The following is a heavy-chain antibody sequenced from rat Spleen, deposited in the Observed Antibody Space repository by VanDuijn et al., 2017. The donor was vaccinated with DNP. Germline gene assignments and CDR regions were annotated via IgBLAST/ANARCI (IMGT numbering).Heavy chain of an antibody. CDR1: GYTITSGSD. V-gene: IGHV3-4*01. D-gene: IGHD1-5*01. CDR2: INNSGST. Sequence: EVQLQESGPGLVKPSQSLSLTCSVTGYTITSGSDWNWIRKFPGDKMEWIGYINNSGSTGYNPSLKSRISITRDTSKNQFFLQLSSVTTEDTATYYCARCNIGTSTLDYWGQGVMVTVSS. CDR3: ARCNIGTSTLDY. J-gene: IGHJ2*01.